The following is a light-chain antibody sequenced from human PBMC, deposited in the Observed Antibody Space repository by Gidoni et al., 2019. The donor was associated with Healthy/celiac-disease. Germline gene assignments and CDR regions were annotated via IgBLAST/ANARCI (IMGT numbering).Light chain of an antibody. CDR1: QSISSY. CDR2: AAS. J-gene: IGKJ2*04. CDR3: QQSYSTRCS. V-gene: IGKV1-39*01. Sequence: DIQMTQSPSSLSASVGDRVTITCRASQSISSYLNWYQQKPGKAPKLLIYAASSLQSGVPSRFSGSGSGTDFTLTISSMKPEDFATYYCQQSYSTRCSFXXXTKLEIK.